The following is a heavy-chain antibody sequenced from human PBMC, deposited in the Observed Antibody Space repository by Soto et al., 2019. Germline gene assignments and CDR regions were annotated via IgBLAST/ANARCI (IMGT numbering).Heavy chain of an antibody. Sequence: ASVKVSCKASGYTFTSYAMHWVRQAPGQRLEWMGGIIPIFGTANYAQKFQGRVTITADESTSTAYMELSSLRSEDTAVYYCARSDDFWSGYSNWFDPWGQGTLVTVSS. CDR2: IIPIFGTA. J-gene: IGHJ5*02. D-gene: IGHD3-3*01. CDR3: ARSDDFWSGYSNWFDP. CDR1: GYTFTSYA. V-gene: IGHV1-69*01.